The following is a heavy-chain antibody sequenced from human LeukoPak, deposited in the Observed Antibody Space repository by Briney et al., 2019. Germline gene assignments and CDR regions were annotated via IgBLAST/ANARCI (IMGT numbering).Heavy chain of an antibody. CDR2: IYYSGST. Sequence: SETLSLTCTVSGGSISSSSYYWGWIRQPPGKGLEWIGSIYYSGSTYYNPSLKSRVTISVDTSKNQFSLKLSSVTAADTAVYYCARAKQVAVGATRYFDYWGQGTLVTVSS. J-gene: IGHJ4*02. D-gene: IGHD1-26*01. V-gene: IGHV4-39*07. CDR3: ARAKQVAVGATRYFDY. CDR1: GGSISSSSYY.